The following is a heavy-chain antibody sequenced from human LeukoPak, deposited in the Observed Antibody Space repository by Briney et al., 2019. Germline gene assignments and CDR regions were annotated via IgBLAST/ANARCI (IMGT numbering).Heavy chain of an antibody. J-gene: IGHJ4*02. CDR2: TRNKANSYTT. V-gene: IGHV3-72*01. D-gene: IGHD3-10*01. CDR1: GFTFSDHY. Sequence: GGSLRLSCAASGFTFSDHYMDWVRQAPGKGLEWVGRTRNKANSYTTEYAASVKGRFTISRDDSKNSLYLQMNSLRAEDTAVYYCAKTVVSDGWNYFDYWGQGTLVTVSS. CDR3: AKTVVSDGWNYFDY.